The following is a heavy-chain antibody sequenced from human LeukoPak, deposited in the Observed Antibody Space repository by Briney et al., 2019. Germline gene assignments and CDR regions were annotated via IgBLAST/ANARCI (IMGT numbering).Heavy chain of an antibody. V-gene: IGHV4-61*01. CDR3: ARGGYSLPFDY. Sequence: SETLSLTCTVSDGSISSSSYYWSWIRQPPGKGLEWIGYIYYSGSTDYNPSLKSRVTILVDTSKNQFSLKLSSVTAADTAVYYCARGGYSLPFDYWGQGTLVTVSS. D-gene: IGHD1-26*01. CDR2: IYYSGST. J-gene: IGHJ4*02. CDR1: DGSISSSSYY.